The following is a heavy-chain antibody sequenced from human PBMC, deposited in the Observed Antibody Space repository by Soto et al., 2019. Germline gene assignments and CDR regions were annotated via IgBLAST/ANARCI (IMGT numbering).Heavy chain of an antibody. CDR2: ISAYNGNT. J-gene: IGHJ3*02. CDR1: GYTFNSYG. Sequence: ASVKVSCKASGYTFNSYGITWVRQAPGQGLEWMGWISAYNGNTNYAQKLQGRVTVTTDTSTSTAYMELRSLRSDDTAVYYCARVEYYYGSGSYYKGAFDIWGQGTMVTVSS. D-gene: IGHD3-10*01. V-gene: IGHV1-18*01. CDR3: ARVEYYYGSGSYYKGAFDI.